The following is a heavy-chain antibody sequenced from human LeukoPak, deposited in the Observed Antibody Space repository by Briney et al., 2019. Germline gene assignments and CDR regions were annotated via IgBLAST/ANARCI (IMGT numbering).Heavy chain of an antibody. V-gene: IGHV3-53*01. CDR3: ARASVDSSGFWINTFDY. CDR2: IYTGGNT. CDR1: GFTVGSSY. Sequence: GGSLRLSCAASGFTVGSSYMSWVRQAPGKGLEWVSVIYTGGNTYYADSVKGRFTISRDNSKNTLYLQMNSLRAEDTAVYYCARASVDSSGFWINTFDYWGQGTLVTVSS. J-gene: IGHJ4*02. D-gene: IGHD3-22*01.